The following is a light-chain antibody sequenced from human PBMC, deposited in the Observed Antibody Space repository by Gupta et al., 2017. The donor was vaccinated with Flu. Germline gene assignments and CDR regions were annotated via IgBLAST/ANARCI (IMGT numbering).Light chain of an antibody. V-gene: IGLV1-44*01. J-gene: IGLJ1*01. CDR1: SSNIGSNT. Sequence: QSVLTQPPSASGPPGQRVTISCSASSSNIGSNTVNWYQQRPGTAHKLLIYSNNQRPAGVPDRFSGSKSGTAASLAISGREAEEEADYYCAAWEDSRKGVFGTGTKVTVL. CDR2: SNN. CDR3: AAWEDSRKGV.